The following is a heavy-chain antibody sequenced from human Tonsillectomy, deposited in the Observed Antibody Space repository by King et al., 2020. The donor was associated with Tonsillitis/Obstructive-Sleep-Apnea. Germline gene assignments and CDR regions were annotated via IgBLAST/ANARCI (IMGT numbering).Heavy chain of an antibody. J-gene: IGHJ4*02. CDR2: INTNTGNP. V-gene: IGHV7-4-1*02. Sequence: VQLVESGSELKKPGASVKVSCKASGYTFTNYAMNWVRQAPGQGLEWMGWINTNTGNPTYAQGFTGRFIFSLDTSVSTAYLQISSLKAEDTAVYYCAPPLYGSGSYYNAYYWGQGTLVTVSS. CDR1: GYTFTNYA. CDR3: APPLYGSGSYYNAYY. D-gene: IGHD3-10*01.